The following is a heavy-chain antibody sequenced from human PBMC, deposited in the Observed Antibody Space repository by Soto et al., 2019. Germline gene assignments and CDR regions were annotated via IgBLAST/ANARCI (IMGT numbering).Heavy chain of an antibody. V-gene: IGHV1-18*01. CDR3: ARESRYCSGGSCYFLPGIDY. J-gene: IGHJ4*02. CDR2: ITGDALEA. CDR1: GYTFNRYA. Sequence: GASVKVSCKASGYTFNRYAISWLRQAPGQGPEWMGWITGDALEASYARKFQGRVTLTRNTSTSTVYMELSSLRSEDTAVYYCARESRYCSGGSCYFLPGIDYWGQGTLVTVSS. D-gene: IGHD2-15*01.